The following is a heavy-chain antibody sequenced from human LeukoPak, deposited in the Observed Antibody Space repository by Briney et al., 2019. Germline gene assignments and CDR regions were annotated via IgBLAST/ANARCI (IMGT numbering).Heavy chain of an antibody. CDR1: GYTFTSYD. D-gene: IGHD3-9*01. V-gene: IGHV1-8*03. J-gene: IGHJ3*02. CDR3: AREGVRDYDMAQNDT. CDR2: MNPNSGNT. Sequence: ASVKVSCKASGYTFTSYDINWVRQATGQGLEWMGWMNPNSGNTGYAQKFQGRVTITRNTSISTAYMELSSLRSDDTAVYYCAREGVRDYDMAQNDTWGQGTMVTVSS.